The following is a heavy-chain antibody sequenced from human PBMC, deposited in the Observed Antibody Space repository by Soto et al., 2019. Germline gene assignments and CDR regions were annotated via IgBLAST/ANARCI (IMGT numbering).Heavy chain of an antibody. D-gene: IGHD2-2*01. CDR3: ARDLRRLVPAATVSFVDP. V-gene: IGHV1-18*01. Sequence: QVQLVQSGAEVKKPGASVKVSCKASGYTFTSYGISWVRQAPGQELEWMGWISAYNGNTNYAQKLQGRVTMTTDTSSRTAYMALRSLRSDETVVYYCARDLRRLVPAATVSFVDPWGKGTLVTVSS. CDR2: ISAYNGNT. J-gene: IGHJ5*02. CDR1: GYTFTSYG.